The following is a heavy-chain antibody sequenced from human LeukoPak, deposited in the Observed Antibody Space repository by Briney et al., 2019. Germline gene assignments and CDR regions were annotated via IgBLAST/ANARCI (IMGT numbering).Heavy chain of an antibody. Sequence: ASVNVSCKASVYTFTSYDINWVRQATGQGLEWMGWMNPNSCNTGYAQKFQGRVTITRNTAISTAYMELSSLRSEDTAVYYCARGRNWGDLARAINYYYYYMDVWGKGTTVTVSS. CDR3: ARGRNWGDLARAINYYYYYMDV. V-gene: IGHV1-8*03. J-gene: IGHJ6*03. CDR1: VYTFTSYD. CDR2: MNPNSCNT. D-gene: IGHD3-16*01.